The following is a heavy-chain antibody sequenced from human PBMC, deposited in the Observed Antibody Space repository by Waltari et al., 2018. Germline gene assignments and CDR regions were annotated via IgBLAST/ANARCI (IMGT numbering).Heavy chain of an antibody. J-gene: IGHJ4*02. Sequence: QVQLQESGPGLVKPSETLSLTCAVSGYSISSGYYWGWIRQPPGKGLGWIGSSNHSGGADYNPSLKSRVTISEDTYKNQFSLSLGSVTAADTAVYYCASLSPYGSSGWPFDYWGQGTLVTVSS. D-gene: IGHD3-22*01. CDR1: GYSISSGYY. CDR2: SNHSGGA. CDR3: ASLSPYGSSGWPFDY. V-gene: IGHV4-38-2*01.